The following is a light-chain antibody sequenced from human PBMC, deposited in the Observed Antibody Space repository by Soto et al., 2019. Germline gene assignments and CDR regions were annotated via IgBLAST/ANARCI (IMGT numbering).Light chain of an antibody. CDR3: QQRSNWPIT. Sequence: EIVLTQSPATLSLSPGESATLSCKASRSVSNYLAWYQQKPGQAPRRLIYDASGRPTDIPARFSGSGSGTDFTLTISRLEPEDFALYYGQQRSNWPITFGQGTRLETK. V-gene: IGKV3-11*01. J-gene: IGKJ5*01. CDR1: RSVSNY. CDR2: DAS.